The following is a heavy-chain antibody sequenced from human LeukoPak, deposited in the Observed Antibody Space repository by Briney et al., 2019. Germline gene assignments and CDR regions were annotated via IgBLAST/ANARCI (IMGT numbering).Heavy chain of an antibody. CDR3: ASTYSGWYPYFDY. CDR1: GKSFSNNY. CDR2: INHSGST. V-gene: IGHV4-34*01. D-gene: IGHD6-19*01. Sequence: KPSETLSLTCAVYGKSFSNNYWIWIRQPPGKGLEWIGEINHSGSTKYNPSLKSRVTISVDTSRNQFSLKLSSVTAADTAVYYCASTYSGWYPYFDYWGQGTLVTVSS. J-gene: IGHJ4*02.